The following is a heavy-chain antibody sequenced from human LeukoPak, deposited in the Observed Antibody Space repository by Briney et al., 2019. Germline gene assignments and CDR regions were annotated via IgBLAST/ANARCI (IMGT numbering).Heavy chain of an antibody. V-gene: IGHV4-59*01. Sequence: SETLSLTCTVSGGSISSYYWSWIWQPPGKGLEWIGYIHYTGSTNYNPSLKSRVTISVDTSKNQFSLRLSSVTAADTAVYYCAREVGSSAYYAYFDYWGQGTLVTVSS. CDR1: GGSISSYY. J-gene: IGHJ4*02. CDR3: AREVGSSAYYAYFDY. D-gene: IGHD3-22*01. CDR2: IHYTGST.